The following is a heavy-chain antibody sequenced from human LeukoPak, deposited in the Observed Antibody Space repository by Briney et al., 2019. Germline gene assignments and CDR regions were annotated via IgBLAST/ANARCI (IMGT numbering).Heavy chain of an antibody. V-gene: IGHV1-18*01. Sequence: GASVKVSCKVSGYTLTELSMHWVRQAPGQGLEWMGWISAYNGNTNYAQKLQGRVTMTTDTSTSTAYMELRSLRSDDTAVYYCARDVDFWSGYSLFDYWGQGTLVTVSS. CDR2: ISAYNGNT. CDR1: GYTLTELS. D-gene: IGHD3-3*01. CDR3: ARDVDFWSGYSLFDY. J-gene: IGHJ4*02.